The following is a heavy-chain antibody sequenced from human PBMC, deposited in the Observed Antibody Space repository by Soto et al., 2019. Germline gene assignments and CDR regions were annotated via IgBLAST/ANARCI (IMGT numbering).Heavy chain of an antibody. CDR2: IYYSGST. V-gene: IGHV4-59*01. CDR3: ARVKIVVVPAAMQYYFDY. CDR1: GGSISSYY. J-gene: IGHJ4*02. Sequence: QVQLQESGPGLVKPSETLSLTCTVSGGSISSYYWSWIRQPPGKGLEWIGYIYYSGSTNYNPSLMRRVTLSVATSKNQFSLSLSSVTAADTAVYYCARVKIVVVPAAMQYYFDYWGQGTLVTVSS. D-gene: IGHD2-2*01.